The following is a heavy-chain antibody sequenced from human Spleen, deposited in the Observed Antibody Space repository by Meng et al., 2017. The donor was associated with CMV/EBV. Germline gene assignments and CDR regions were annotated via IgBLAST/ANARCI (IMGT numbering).Heavy chain of an antibody. V-gene: IGHV4-39*07. CDR3: ARGSYGGSETKVGVDYFDY. CDR1: GGSSSSDRHY. D-gene: IGHD4-23*01. CDR2: IYYSGST. Sequence: GSLRLSCTVSGGSSSSDRHYWGWIRQPPGKGLEWIGNIYYSGSTYYNPSLKSRVTISVDTSQNQFSLKLSSVTAADTAVYYCARGSYGGSETKVGVDYFDYWGQGTLVTVSS. J-gene: IGHJ4*02.